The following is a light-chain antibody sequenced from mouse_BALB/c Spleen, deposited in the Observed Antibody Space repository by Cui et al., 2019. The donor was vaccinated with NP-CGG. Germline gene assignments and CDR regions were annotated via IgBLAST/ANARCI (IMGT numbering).Light chain of an antibody. CDR2: GTN. CDR1: TGAVTTSNY. V-gene: IGLV1*01. Sequence: VVTQESSPTTSPGETVTLTCRSSTGAVTTSNYANWVQEKPDHLFTGLIGGTNNRVPGVPARFSGSLIGDKAALTITGAQTEDEAMYFCALWYSNHWVFGGGTKLTVL. J-gene: IGLJ1*01. CDR3: ALWYSNHWV.